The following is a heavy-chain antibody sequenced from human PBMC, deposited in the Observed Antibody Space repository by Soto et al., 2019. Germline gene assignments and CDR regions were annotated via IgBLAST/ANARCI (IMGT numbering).Heavy chain of an antibody. V-gene: IGHV3-21*01. Sequence: EVQLVESGGGLVKPGGSLRLSCAASGFTFSSYSMNWVRQAPGKGLEWVSSISSSSSYIYYADSVKGRFTISRDNAKNSLYLQMNSLRAEETAVYYGARIQLGYDAFDIWGQGTMVTVSS. J-gene: IGHJ3*02. CDR2: ISSSSSYI. CDR3: ARIQLGYDAFDI. CDR1: GFTFSSYS. D-gene: IGHD6-6*01.